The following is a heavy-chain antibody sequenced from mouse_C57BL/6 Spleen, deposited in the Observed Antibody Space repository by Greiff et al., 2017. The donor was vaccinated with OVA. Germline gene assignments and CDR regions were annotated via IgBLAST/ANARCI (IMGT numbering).Heavy chain of an antibody. CDR3: ARLHYYGSSYNWYFDV. D-gene: IGHD1-1*01. CDR2: IYPGDGDT. CDR1: GYAFSSYW. J-gene: IGHJ1*03. V-gene: IGHV1-80*01. Sequence: QVQLKQSGAELVKPGASVKISCKASGYAFSSYWMNWVKQRPGKGLEWIGQIYPGDGDTNYNGKFKGKATLTADKSSSTAYMQLSSLTSEDSAVYFCARLHYYGSSYNWYFDVWGTGTTVTVSS.